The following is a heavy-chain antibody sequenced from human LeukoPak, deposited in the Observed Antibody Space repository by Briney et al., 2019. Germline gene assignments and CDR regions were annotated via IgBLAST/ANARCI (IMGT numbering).Heavy chain of an antibody. Sequence: GGSLRLSCVASGFTFSSYAMSWVRQAPGKGLEWVSAISGSGGSTYYADSVKGRFTISRDNSKNTLYLQMNSLRAEDTAVYYCAKLNDFWSGYSDYWGQGTLVTVSS. CDR1: GFTFSSYA. J-gene: IGHJ4*02. D-gene: IGHD3-3*01. V-gene: IGHV3-23*01. CDR3: AKLNDFWSGYSDY. CDR2: ISGSGGST.